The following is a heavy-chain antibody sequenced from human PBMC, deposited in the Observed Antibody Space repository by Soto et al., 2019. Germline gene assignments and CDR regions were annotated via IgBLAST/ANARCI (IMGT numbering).Heavy chain of an antibody. D-gene: IGHD3-10*01. V-gene: IGHV4-34*01. CDR2: INHSGST. CDR3: ARVSGIYYYGMDV. CDR1: Y. Sequence: YWSWIRQPPGKGLEWIGEINHSGSTNYNPSLKSRVTISVDTSKNQFSLKLSSVTAADTAVYYCARVSGIYYYGMDVWGQGTTVTVSS. J-gene: IGHJ6*02.